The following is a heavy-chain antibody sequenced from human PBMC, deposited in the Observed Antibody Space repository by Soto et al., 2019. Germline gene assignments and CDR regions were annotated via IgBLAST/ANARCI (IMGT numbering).Heavy chain of an antibody. V-gene: IGHV3-23*01. Sequence: PGGSLRLSCAASGLTFSIYAMSWVRQAPGKGLEWVSAISGSGGSTYYADSVKGRFTISRDNSKNTLYLQMNSLRAEDTAVYYCAKDWLLVPWFDPWGQGTLVTVSS. CDR2: ISGSGGST. J-gene: IGHJ5*02. CDR1: GLTFSIYA. CDR3: AKDWLLVPWFDP. D-gene: IGHD6-13*01.